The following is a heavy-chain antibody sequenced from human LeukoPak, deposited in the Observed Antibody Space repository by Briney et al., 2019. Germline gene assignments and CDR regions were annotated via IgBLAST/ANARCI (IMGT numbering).Heavy chain of an antibody. V-gene: IGHV3-23*01. CDR2: IGRSGGDI. CDR1: GFTFSSYA. D-gene: IGHD4-23*01. J-gene: IGHJ4*02. CDR3: AKYAPPTTVVTRYFDY. Sequence: GGSLRLSCAASGFTFSSYAMTWVRQAPGKGLEWVSVIGRSGGDIQYVDSVKGRFTISRDNSKNTLYLQMNSLRAEDTAVYYCAKYAPPTTVVTRYFDYWGQGTLVTVSP.